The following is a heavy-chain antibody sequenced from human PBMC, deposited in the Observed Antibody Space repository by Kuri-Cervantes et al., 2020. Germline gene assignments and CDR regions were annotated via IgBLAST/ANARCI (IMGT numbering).Heavy chain of an antibody. J-gene: IGHJ6*02. CDR2: ISSSSSYI. CDR1: GFTFSDYY. Sequence: GGSLRLSCAASGFTFSDYYRCWIRHAPGKGLKWVSYISSSSSYIYHADSVKGRFTISRENAKNSLYLQMNSLRDEDTAVYYCARDYGDYDGDYYYYGMDVWGQGTTVTVSS. V-gene: IGHV3-11*06. CDR3: ARDYGDYDGDYYYYGMDV. D-gene: IGHD4-17*01.